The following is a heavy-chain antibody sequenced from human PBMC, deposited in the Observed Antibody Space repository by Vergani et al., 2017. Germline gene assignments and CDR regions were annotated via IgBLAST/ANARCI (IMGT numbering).Heavy chain of an antibody. CDR1: GFTFDDYA. CDR2: ISWNSGSI. Sequence: EVQLLESGGGLVQPGGSLRLSCAASGFTFDDYAMHWVRQAPGKGLEWVSGISWNSGSIGYADSVKGRFTISRDNAKNSLYLQMNSLRAEDTALYYCAKGKGGPFDYWGQGTLVTVSS. J-gene: IGHJ4*02. CDR3: AKGKGGPFDY. D-gene: IGHD3-16*01. V-gene: IGHV3-9*01.